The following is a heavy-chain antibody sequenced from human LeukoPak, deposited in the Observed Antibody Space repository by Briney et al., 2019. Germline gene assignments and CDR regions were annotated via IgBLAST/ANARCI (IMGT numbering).Heavy chain of an antibody. D-gene: IGHD5-24*01. CDR2: INTGGSTT. Sequence: PGGSLRLSCAASGFTFSSYWMHWVRQAPGKGRVWVSRINTGGSTTDYADSVKGRFTIPRDNAKNTLYLQMSSLRAEETAVYYCSRDLRGRDDYWGQGILVTVSS. CDR3: SRDLRGRDDY. J-gene: IGHJ4*02. V-gene: IGHV3-74*01. CDR1: GFTFSSYW.